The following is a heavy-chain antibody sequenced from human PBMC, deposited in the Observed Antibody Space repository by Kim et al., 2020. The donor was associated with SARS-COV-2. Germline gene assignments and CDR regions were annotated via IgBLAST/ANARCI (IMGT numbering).Heavy chain of an antibody. Sequence: GGSLRLSCAASGFTFSSSSMTWVRQAPGKGLEWVSSIGATGVHIFYADSVKGRFTISRDNSNNILSLQMHSLRAEDTALYFCAKGVRRRLLDFWRQGTLV. CDR2: IGATGVHI. D-gene: IGHD6-25*01. J-gene: IGHJ4*02. CDR1: GFTFSSSS. V-gene: IGHV3-23*01. CDR3: AKGVRRRLLDF.